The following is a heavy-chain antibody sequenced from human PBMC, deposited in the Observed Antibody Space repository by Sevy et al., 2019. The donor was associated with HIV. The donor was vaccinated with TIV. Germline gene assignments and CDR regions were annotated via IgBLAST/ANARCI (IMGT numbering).Heavy chain of an antibody. CDR3: ARHYGGSADF. J-gene: IGHJ4*02. V-gene: IGHV4-39*01. CDR2: ISYSGDT. CDR1: GGSISSDSYN. D-gene: IGHD2-15*01. Sequence: SETLSLTCTVFGGSISSDSYNWGWIRQPPGKGLEWIWSISYSGDTHYNPSVKSRLSMSVDTSKNQFSLNLASVTAADTAVYFCARHYGGSADFWGQGTLVTVSS.